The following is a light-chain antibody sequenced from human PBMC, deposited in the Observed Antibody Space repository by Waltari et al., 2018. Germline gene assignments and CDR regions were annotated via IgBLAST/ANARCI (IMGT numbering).Light chain of an antibody. V-gene: IGKV3-11*01. CDR2: DAS. Sequence: DIVLTQSPATLSLSPGERATLSCRASQSASSSYFAWYQQKPGQAPRLLIYDASNRATGIPARFSGSESGTDFTLTISSLEPEDFAVYYCQQRSNWPPRYTFGQGTKLEIK. J-gene: IGKJ2*01. CDR1: QSASSSY. CDR3: QQRSNWPPRYT.